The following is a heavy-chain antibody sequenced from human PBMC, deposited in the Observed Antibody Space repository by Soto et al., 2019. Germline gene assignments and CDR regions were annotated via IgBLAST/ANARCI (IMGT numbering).Heavy chain of an antibody. D-gene: IGHD2-15*01. CDR3: ARYGGSGLRKFDY. V-gene: IGHV3-11*01. CDR1: GFTFSDYY. J-gene: IGHJ4*02. Sequence: QVQLVESGGGLVKPGGPLRLSCAASGFTFSDYYMSWIRQAPGKGLEWVSYISNSGGTIYYTDSWKGRFTISRDNAKNALYLQMSSLRAEATAVYYCARYGGSGLRKFDYWGQGTLVTVSS. CDR2: ISNSGGTI.